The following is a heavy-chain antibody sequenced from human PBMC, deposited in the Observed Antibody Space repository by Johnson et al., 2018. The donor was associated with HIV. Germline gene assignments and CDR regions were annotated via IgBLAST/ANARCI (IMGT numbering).Heavy chain of an antibody. J-gene: IGHJ3*02. V-gene: IGHV3-30-3*02. D-gene: IGHD5-18*01. CDR1: GFTFSSYA. CDR2: ISYDGSNK. CDR3: AKDMIQLWFFDAFDI. Sequence: QVQLVESGGGVVQPGTSLRLSCEASGFTFSSYAMHWVRQAPGKGLEWVAVISYDGSNKYYADSVKGRFTISRDNSKNTLYLQMNSLRDEDTAVYYCAKDMIQLWFFDAFDIWGQGTMVTVSS.